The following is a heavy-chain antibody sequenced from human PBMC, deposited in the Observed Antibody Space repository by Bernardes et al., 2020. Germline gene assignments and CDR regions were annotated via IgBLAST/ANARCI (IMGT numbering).Heavy chain of an antibody. V-gene: IGHV3-15*07. Sequence: GGSLRLCCAASGFTFSNACMNWVRQAPGKGLEWVGRIKSKTDGGTTDYAAPVKGRFTISRDDSKNTLYLQMNSLKTEDTAVYYCTTITTTQVYYYYYYMDVWGKGTTVTVSS. CDR2: IKSKTDGGTT. J-gene: IGHJ6*03. CDR3: TTITTTQVYYYYYYMDV. CDR1: GFTFSNAC. D-gene: IGHD1-1*01.